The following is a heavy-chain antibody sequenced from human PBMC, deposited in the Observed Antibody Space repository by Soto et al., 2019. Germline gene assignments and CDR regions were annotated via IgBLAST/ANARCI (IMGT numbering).Heavy chain of an antibody. CDR3: AREGRDGYNYYWYFDL. CDR1: GGSFSGYY. CDR2: IYHSGST. Sequence: SETLSLTCAVYGGSFSGYYWSWIRQPPGKGLEWIGEIYHSGSTNYNPSLKSRVTISVDTSKNQFSLKLSSVTAADTAVYYCAREGRDGYNYYWYFDLWGRGTLVTVSS. D-gene: IGHD5-12*01. J-gene: IGHJ2*01. V-gene: IGHV4-34*01.